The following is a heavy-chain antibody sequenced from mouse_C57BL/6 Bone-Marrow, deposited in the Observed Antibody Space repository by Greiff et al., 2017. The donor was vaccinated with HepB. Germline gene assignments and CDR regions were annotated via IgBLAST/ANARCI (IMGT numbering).Heavy chain of an antibody. J-gene: IGHJ2*01. CDR3: AREALALYYYGSYYFDY. D-gene: IGHD1-1*01. V-gene: IGHV1-82*01. CDR2: IYPGDGDT. CDR1: GYAFSSSW. Sequence: QVHVKQSGPELVKPGASVKISCKASGYAFSSSWMNWVKQRPGKGLEWIGRIYPGDGDTNYNGKFKGKATLTADKSFSTAYMQLSSLTSEDSAVYFCAREALALYYYGSYYFDYWGQGTTLTVSS.